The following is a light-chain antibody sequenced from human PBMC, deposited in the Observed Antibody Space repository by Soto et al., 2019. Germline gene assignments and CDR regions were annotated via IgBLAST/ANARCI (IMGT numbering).Light chain of an antibody. CDR1: QTISSGF. Sequence: EIVMTQSPATLSVSPGDRATLSCRASQTISSGFLAWYQQKVGQAPRLLIYDASNRATGIPARFSGSGSGTDFTLTISSLEPEDFAVYYCQQRSNWPITFGQGTRLEIK. V-gene: IGKV3-11*01. CDR2: DAS. J-gene: IGKJ5*01. CDR3: QQRSNWPIT.